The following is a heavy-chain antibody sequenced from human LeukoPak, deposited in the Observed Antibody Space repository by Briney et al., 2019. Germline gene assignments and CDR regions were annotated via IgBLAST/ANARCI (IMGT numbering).Heavy chain of an antibody. Sequence: ASVKVSCKASGGTFSSYAIGWVRQAPGQGLEWMGRIIPIFGRANYAQKFQGRVTITTDESTSTAYMELSSLRSEDTAVYYCARDRPFPYYYDSSGYYSPAPYYYYYMDVWGKGTTVTVSS. J-gene: IGHJ6*03. CDR2: IIPIFGRA. V-gene: IGHV1-69*05. D-gene: IGHD3-22*01. CDR1: GGTFSSYA. CDR3: ARDRPFPYYYDSSGYYSPAPYYYYYMDV.